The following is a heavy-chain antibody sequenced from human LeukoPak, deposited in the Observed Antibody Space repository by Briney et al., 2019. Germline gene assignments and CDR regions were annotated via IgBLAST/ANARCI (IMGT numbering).Heavy chain of an antibody. Sequence: PSETLSLTCTVSGGSISSSSYYWGWLRQPPGKGLEWIGSIYYSGSTYYNPSLKSRVTISVDTSKNQFSLKLSSVTAADTAVYYCARQELWFDPWGQGTLVTVSS. D-gene: IGHD1-7*01. CDR2: IYYSGST. CDR1: GGSISSSSYY. CDR3: ARQELWFDP. J-gene: IGHJ5*02. V-gene: IGHV4-39*01.